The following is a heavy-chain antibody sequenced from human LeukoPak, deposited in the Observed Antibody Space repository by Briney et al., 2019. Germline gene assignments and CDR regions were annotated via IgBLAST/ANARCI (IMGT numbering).Heavy chain of an antibody. CDR3: ATSSSWYAQYDY. J-gene: IGHJ4*02. CDR2: IGGSRGST. CDR1: GFTFSSYA. V-gene: IGHV3-23*01. D-gene: IGHD6-13*01. Sequence: PGGSLRLSCAASGFTFSSYAMSWVRQAPGKGLEWVSAIGGSRGSTYSADSVKGRFTISRDSSKNALYLQMNSLRAEDTAVYYCATSSSWYAQYDYWGQGTLVTVSS.